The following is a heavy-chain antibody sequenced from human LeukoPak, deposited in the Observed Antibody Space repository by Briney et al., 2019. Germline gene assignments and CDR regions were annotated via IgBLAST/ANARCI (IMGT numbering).Heavy chain of an antibody. Sequence: PGGSLRLSCAASGFTFSSYAMSWVRQAPGKGLEWVSAISGSGGNTYFADSVKGRFTISRDNSKNTLYLQMNSLRAEDTAVYYCARDRAAIYDAFDIWGQGTTVTVSS. V-gene: IGHV3-23*01. CDR2: ISGSGGNT. D-gene: IGHD2-2*02. CDR3: ARDRAAIYDAFDI. CDR1: GFTFSSYA. J-gene: IGHJ3*02.